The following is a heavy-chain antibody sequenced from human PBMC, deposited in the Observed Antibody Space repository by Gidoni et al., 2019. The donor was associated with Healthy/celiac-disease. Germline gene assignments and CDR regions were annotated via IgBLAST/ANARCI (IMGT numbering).Heavy chain of an antibody. V-gene: IGHV3-48*03. CDR3: ARDLTYYDSSGYYYGQTPYFDY. D-gene: IGHD3-22*01. J-gene: IGHJ4*02. Sequence: EVQLVESGGGLVQPGGSLRLSCAAYGFTFSSYEMNWVRQAPGKGLEWVSYISSSGSTIYYADSVKGRFTISRDNAKNSLYLQMNSLRAEDTAVYYCARDLTYYDSSGYYYGQTPYFDYWGQGTLVTVSS. CDR1: GFTFSSYE. CDR2: ISSSGSTI.